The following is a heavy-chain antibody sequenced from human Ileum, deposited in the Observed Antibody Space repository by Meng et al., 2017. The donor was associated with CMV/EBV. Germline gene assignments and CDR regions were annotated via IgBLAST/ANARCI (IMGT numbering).Heavy chain of an antibody. CDR1: GFRLEDYG. CDR3: ARGVLFGRYPYAMDV. D-gene: IGHD1-26*01. CDR2: MNWNGGSL. V-gene: IGHV3-20*04. J-gene: IGHJ6*02. Sequence: GESLKISCAASGFRLEDYGMTWVRQHPGKGLEWVSGMNWNGGSLGYVDSVKGRFTIIRDNAKSSIYLQMNSLRVEDTAFYYCARGVLFGRYPYAMDVWGQGTTVTVSS.